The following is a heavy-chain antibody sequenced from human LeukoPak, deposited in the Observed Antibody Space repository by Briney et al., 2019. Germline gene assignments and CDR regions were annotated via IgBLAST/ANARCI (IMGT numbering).Heavy chain of an antibody. CDR2: ISGSGGST. Sequence: HPGGSLRLSCAASGFTFSSYAMSWVRQAPGKGLEWVSAISGSGGSTYYADSVKGRFTISRDNSKNTLYLQMNSLRAEDTAVYYCAKDVSGGSGREDWGQGTLVTDSS. V-gene: IGHV3-23*01. CDR3: AKDVSGGSGRED. D-gene: IGHD3-10*01. CDR1: GFTFSSYA. J-gene: IGHJ4*02.